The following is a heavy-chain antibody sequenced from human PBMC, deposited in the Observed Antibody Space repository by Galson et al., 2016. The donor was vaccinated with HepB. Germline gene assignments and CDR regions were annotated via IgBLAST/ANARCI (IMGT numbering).Heavy chain of an antibody. CDR3: ASKEYGSTWYGGDY. Sequence: SLRLSCAASGFTFSNYALHWVRQAPGKGLEWVAVISYGGSDKYYADSVKGRFTLSRDNSKNTLYLEMNSLRPEDTAVYYCASKEYGSTWYGGDYWGQGTLVTVSS. V-gene: IGHV3-30-3*01. D-gene: IGHD6-13*01. J-gene: IGHJ4*02. CDR1: GFTFSNYA. CDR2: ISYGGSDK.